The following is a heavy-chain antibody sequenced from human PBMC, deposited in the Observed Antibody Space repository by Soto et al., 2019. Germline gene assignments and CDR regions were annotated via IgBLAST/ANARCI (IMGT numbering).Heavy chain of an antibody. J-gene: IGHJ4*02. CDR3: ARVGGALAYYFDY. Sequence: SETLSLSCAVSGGSISSGGYSWSWIRQPPGKGLEWIGYIYHSGSSYYNPSLKSRVTISVDRSKNQFSLKLSSVTAADTAVYYCARVGGALAYYFDYWGQGTLVTVSS. D-gene: IGHD1-26*01. CDR1: GGSISSGGYS. CDR2: IYHSGSS. V-gene: IGHV4-30-2*01.